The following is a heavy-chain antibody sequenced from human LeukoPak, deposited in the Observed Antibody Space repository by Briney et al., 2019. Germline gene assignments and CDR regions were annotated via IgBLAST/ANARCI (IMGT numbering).Heavy chain of an antibody. D-gene: IGHD1-26*01. CDR1: GYTFTGYY. J-gene: IGHJ4*02. Sequence: GAPVKVSCKASGYTFTGYYMHWVRQAPGQGLEWMGWINPNSGGTNYAQKFQGRVTMTRDTSISTAYMELSRLRSDDTAVYYCARDLSIVGAISFDYWGQGTLVTVSS. CDR3: ARDLSIVGAISFDY. V-gene: IGHV1-2*02. CDR2: INPNSGGT.